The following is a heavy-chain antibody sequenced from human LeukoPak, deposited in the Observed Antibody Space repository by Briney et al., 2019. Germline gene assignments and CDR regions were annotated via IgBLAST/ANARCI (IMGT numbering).Heavy chain of an antibody. Sequence: SETLSLTCAVSGGSISSGGYSWSWIRQPPGKGLEWIGYIYHSGSTYYNPSLKSRVTISVDRSKNQFSLKLSSVTAADTAVYYCARYYAAHYYYYYMDVWGKGTTVTVSS. J-gene: IGHJ6*03. CDR2: IYHSGST. V-gene: IGHV4-30-2*01. CDR1: GGSISSGGYS. CDR3: ARYYAAHYYYYYMDV. D-gene: IGHD3-10*01.